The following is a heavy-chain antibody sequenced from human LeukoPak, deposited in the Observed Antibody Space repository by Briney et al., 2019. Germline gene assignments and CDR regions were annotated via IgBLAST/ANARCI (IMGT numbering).Heavy chain of an antibody. J-gene: IGHJ4*02. D-gene: IGHD6-19*01. CDR3: AKNQGQWLVPVDY. V-gene: IGHV3-23*01. Sequence: GGSLRLSCAASGFTFSNYAMSWVRQAPGKGLEWVASMSGSGGSTYYADSVKGRFTISRDNSKNTLYLQMNNLRAEDTALYYCAKNQGQWLVPVDYWGQGTLVTVSS. CDR2: MSGSGGST. CDR1: GFTFSNYA.